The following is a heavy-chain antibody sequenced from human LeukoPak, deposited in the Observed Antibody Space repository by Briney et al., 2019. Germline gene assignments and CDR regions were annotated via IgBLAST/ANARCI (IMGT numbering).Heavy chain of an antibody. J-gene: IGHJ6*02. CDR2: ISGSGAST. CDR1: GFTFNSYA. V-gene: IGHV3-23*01. Sequence: GGSLRLSCAASGFTFNSYAMSWVRQAPGKGLEWVSAISGSGASTYYADAVKGRFTISRDNSKNSLYLQMNSLRAEDTAVYYCASPACSSTSCYGWFYYGMDVWGQGTTVTVSS. D-gene: IGHD2-2*01. CDR3: ASPACSSTSCYGWFYYGMDV.